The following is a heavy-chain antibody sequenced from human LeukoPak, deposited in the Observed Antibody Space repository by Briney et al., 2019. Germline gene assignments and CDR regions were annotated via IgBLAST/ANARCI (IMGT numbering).Heavy chain of an antibody. V-gene: IGHV4-39*01. CDR1: GGSISSSSYY. CDR3: ARRGEPQGRHGDYTFDY. Sequence: SETLSLTCTVSGGSISSSSYYWGWIRQPPGKGLEWIGSIYYSGSTYYNPSLKSRVTISVDTSKNQFSLKLSSVTAADTAVYYCARRGEPQGRHGDYTFDYWGQGTLVTVSS. CDR2: IYYSGST. D-gene: IGHD4-17*01. J-gene: IGHJ4*02.